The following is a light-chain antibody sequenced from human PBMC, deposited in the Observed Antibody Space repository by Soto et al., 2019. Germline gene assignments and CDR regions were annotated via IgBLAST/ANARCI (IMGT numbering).Light chain of an antibody. Sequence: EIVLTQSPGTLSLSPGERATPPCRASQSVTTSYLAWRQQNPGQAPRHLIYGASSRAPVIRDRFSGSGSGTDFTLTISRLEPEDFAVYYCQQYGSSSWTFGQGTKVEIK. CDR2: GAS. CDR3: QQYGSSSWT. CDR1: QSVTTSY. V-gene: IGKV3-20*01. J-gene: IGKJ1*01.